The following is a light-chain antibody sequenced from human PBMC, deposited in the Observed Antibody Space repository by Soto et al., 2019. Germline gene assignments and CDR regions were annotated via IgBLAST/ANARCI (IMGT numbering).Light chain of an antibody. CDR2: TAS. Sequence: DIQMTQSPSSLSALVGDRVTITCRSSQYINNYLSWYQQKPGKAPKLLIHTASNLQSGVPSRFSGSGYGTDFTLTINSLQREDFATYYCQQSYSTPPTFGRGTKLEI. J-gene: IGKJ1*01. V-gene: IGKV1-39*01. CDR1: QYINNY. CDR3: QQSYSTPPT.